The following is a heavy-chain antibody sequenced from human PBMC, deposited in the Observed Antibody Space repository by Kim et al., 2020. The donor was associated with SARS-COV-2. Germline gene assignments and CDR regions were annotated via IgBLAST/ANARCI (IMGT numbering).Heavy chain of an antibody. Sequence: GGSLRLSCAASGFTVSSNYMSWVRQAPGKGLEWVSVIYSGGSTYYADSVKGRFTISRDNSKNTLYLQMNSLRAEDTAVYYCARINNGGGLFYYYYYGMDVWGQGTTVTVSS. D-gene: IGHD3-16*01. CDR2: IYSGGST. J-gene: IGHJ6*02. CDR3: ARINNGGGLFYYYYYGMDV. CDR1: GFTVSSNY. V-gene: IGHV3-53*01.